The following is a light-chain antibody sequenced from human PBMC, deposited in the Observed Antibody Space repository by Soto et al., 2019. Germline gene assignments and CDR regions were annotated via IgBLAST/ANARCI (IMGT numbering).Light chain of an antibody. CDR3: QQFNSYPLTT. J-gene: IGKJ5*01. CDR2: DAS. CDR1: QGISSA. V-gene: IGKV1-13*02. Sequence: AIQLPQSPSSLSASVGARVTITCRASQGISSALAWYQQKTGKAPKLLIYDASSLESGVPSRFSSSGSGTDFTLTISSLQPDDCATYYCQQFNSYPLTTLGQVTRLEI.